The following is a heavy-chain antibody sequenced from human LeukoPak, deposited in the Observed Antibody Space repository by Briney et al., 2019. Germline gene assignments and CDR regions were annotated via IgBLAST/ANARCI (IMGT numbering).Heavy chain of an antibody. V-gene: IGHV4-34*01. CDR2: INHSGST. CDR1: GGSFSGYY. Sequence: PSETLSLTCAVYGGSFSGYYWSWIRQPPGKGLEWIGEINHSGSTNYNPSLKSRVTISVDTSKNQFSLKLSSVTAADTAVYYCARGGWSVQLWGNYGMDVWGQGTTVTVS. CDR3: ARGGWSVQLWGNYGMDV. D-gene: IGHD5-18*01. J-gene: IGHJ6*02.